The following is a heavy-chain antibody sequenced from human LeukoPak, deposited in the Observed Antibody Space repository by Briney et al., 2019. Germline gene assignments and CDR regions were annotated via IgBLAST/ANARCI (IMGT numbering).Heavy chain of an antibody. J-gene: IGHJ6*03. Sequence: PSETLSLTCTVSGGSISSSSYYWGWIRQPPGKGLEWIGYIYYSGSTYYNPSLKSRVTISVDTSKNQFSLKLSSVTAADTAVYYCARGQPYYYDSSGYSSSGYMDVWGKGTTVTVSS. CDR1: GGSISSSSYY. D-gene: IGHD3-22*01. CDR3: ARGQPYYYDSSGYSSSGYMDV. CDR2: IYYSGST. V-gene: IGHV4-30-4*08.